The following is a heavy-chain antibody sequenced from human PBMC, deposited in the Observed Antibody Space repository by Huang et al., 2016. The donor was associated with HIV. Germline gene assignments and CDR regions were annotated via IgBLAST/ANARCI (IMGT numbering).Heavy chain of an antibody. CDR3: ATVDYYDTSGPQRGYFDN. Sequence: QVQLVQSGAEVKKPGSSVKVSCKASGGSFRTFAIGWVRQAPGQGLEWMGGIIPTLGTANYAQKVQGRVTMIADESTSTAYMELSSLRSEDTAVYYCATVDYYDTSGPQRGYFDNWGQGTLVTVSS. V-gene: IGHV1-69*01. J-gene: IGHJ4*02. CDR2: IIPTLGTA. D-gene: IGHD3-22*01. CDR1: GGSFRTFA.